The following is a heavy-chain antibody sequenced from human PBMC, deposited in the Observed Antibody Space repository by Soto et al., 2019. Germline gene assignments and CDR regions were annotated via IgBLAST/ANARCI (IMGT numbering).Heavy chain of an antibody. CDR3: ARSPRRVGGKCYLDY. V-gene: IGHV4-4*02. CDR1: GDSFTSSNW. CDR2: ILHTGNT. Sequence: QVQLQESGPGLVKPSGTLSLTCAVSGDSFTSSNWWAWVRQPPGKGLEWIGDILHTGNTDYSPSLRSRVTISIDTSKKQFALNLTSVTATDTAVYYCARSPRRVGGKCYLDYWGQGVLVTVSS. J-gene: IGHJ4*02. D-gene: IGHD3-16*02.